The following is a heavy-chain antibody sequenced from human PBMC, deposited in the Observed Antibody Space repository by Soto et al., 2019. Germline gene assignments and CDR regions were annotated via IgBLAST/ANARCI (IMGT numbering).Heavy chain of an antibody. CDR3: ARDYPPDYYDSSGYYFGGWFDL. V-gene: IGHV1-2*02. D-gene: IGHD3-22*01. Sequence: ASVKVSCKASGYTFTGYYMHWVRQAPGQGLEWMGGINPNSGGTNYAQKFQGRVTMTRDTSISTAYMELSRLRFDDTAVYYCARDYPPDYYDSSGYYFGGWFDLWGQGTLVTVSS. CDR2: INPNSGGT. CDR1: GYTFTGYY. J-gene: IGHJ5*02.